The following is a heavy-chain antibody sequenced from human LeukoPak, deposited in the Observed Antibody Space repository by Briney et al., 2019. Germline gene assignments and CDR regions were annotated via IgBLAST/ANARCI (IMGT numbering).Heavy chain of an antibody. CDR1: GGSVSGYY. CDR3: ARDWAVAGNFDY. V-gene: IGHV4-38-2*02. J-gene: IGHJ4*02. Sequence: SETLSLTCTVSGGSVSGYYWGWIRQPPGKGLEWIGSIYHSGSTYYNPSLKSRVTISVDTSKNQFSLKLSSVTAADTAVYYCARDWAVAGNFDYWGQGTLVTVSS. CDR2: IYHSGST. D-gene: IGHD6-19*01.